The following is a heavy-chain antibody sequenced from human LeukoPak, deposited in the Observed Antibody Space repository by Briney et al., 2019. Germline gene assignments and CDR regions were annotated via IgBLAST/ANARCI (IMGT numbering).Heavy chain of an antibody. CDR1: GYSENFYG. V-gene: IGHV1-18*01. Sequence: ASVKVSCKTSGYSENFYGITWVRQVAGQGLEWMGWISAQHGQTEYAPNSQDRVTMTTDTYTNTAYMELRSLRSDDTAVYHCAGSPGYCTSNVCYLKYWGQGTLVTVSS. D-gene: IGHD2-8*01. CDR3: AGSPGYCTSNVCYLKY. J-gene: IGHJ4*02. CDR2: ISAQHGQT.